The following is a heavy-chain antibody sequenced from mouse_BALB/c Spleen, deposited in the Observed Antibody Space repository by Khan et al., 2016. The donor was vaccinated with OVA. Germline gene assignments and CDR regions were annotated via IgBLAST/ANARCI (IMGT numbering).Heavy chain of an antibody. Sequence: VQVVESGPGLVAPSQSLSITCTVSGFSLTSYGVHWVRQPPGKGLEWLGVIWAGGSTNYNSALMSRLSISKDNSKSQVFLKMNSLQTDDTAMYYCAGLYYYGSSFYAMDYWGQGTSVTVSS. CDR3: AGLYYYGSSFYAMDY. D-gene: IGHD1-1*01. CDR2: IWAGGST. V-gene: IGHV2-9*02. J-gene: IGHJ4*01. CDR1: GFSLTSYG.